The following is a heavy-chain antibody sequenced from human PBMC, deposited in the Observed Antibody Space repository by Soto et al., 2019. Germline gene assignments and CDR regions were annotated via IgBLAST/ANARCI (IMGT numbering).Heavy chain of an antibody. Sequence: ETLSLTCAVYGGSFSGYYWSWIRQPPGKGLEWIGEINHSGSTNYNPSLKSRVTISVDTSKNQFSLKLSSVTAADTAVYYCARGREYDNWNDNWFDPWGQGTLVTVSS. CDR1: GGSFSGYY. V-gene: IGHV4-34*01. J-gene: IGHJ5*02. CDR2: INHSGST. D-gene: IGHD1-20*01. CDR3: ARGREYDNWNDNWFDP.